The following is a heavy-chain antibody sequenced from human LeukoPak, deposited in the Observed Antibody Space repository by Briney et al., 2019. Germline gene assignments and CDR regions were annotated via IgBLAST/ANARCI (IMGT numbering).Heavy chain of an antibody. V-gene: IGHV3-48*02. Sequence: GGSLGLSCAASGFTFSDYSMNWVRQAPGRGLEWVSYISSSSSSIYYADSVKGRFTISRDNAKRSLYLQMKSLRDEDTAVYYCARDLSGYYPSYWGQGTLVTVSS. J-gene: IGHJ4*02. CDR2: ISSSSSSI. D-gene: IGHD3-22*01. CDR3: ARDLSGYYPSY. CDR1: GFTFSDYS.